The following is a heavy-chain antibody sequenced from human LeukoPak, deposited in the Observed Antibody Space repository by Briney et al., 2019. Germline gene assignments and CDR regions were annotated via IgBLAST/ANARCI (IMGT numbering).Heavy chain of an antibody. Sequence: SETLSLTCAVSGGSISSSNWWSWVRQPPGKGLEWIGEIYHSGSTNYNPSLKSRVTISVDTSKNQISLKLSSVTAADTAIYYCARLRRASIFGVVNDYWGQGALVTVSS. V-gene: IGHV4-4*02. J-gene: IGHJ4*02. CDR2: IYHSGST. D-gene: IGHD3-3*01. CDR1: GGSISSSNW. CDR3: ARLRRASIFGVVNDY.